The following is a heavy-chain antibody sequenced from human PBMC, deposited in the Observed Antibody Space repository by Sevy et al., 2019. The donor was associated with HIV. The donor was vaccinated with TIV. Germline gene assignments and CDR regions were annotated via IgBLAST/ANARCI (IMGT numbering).Heavy chain of an antibody. V-gene: IGHV3-48*02. D-gene: IGHD6-19*01. J-gene: IGHJ3*02. CDR2: ISSSSSTI. CDR1: GFTFSSYS. Sequence: GGSLRLSCAASGFTFSSYSMNWVRQAPGKGLEWVSYISSSSSTIYYAASLKGRFTISRDNAKNSLYLQMNSLRDEDTAVYYCARDQSSAVANHYDAFDIWGQGTMVTVSS. CDR3: ARDQSSAVANHYDAFDI.